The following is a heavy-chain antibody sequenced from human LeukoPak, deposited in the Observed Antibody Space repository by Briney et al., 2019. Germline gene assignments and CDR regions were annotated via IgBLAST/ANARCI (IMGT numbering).Heavy chain of an antibody. CDR2: ISAYNGNT. Sequence: ASVKVSCKASGYTFTSYGISWVRQAPGQGHEWMGWISAYNGNTNYAQKLQGRVTMTTDTSTSTAYMELRSLRSDDTAVYYCARMARSSWTYYYYYGMDVWGQGTTVTVSS. CDR3: ARMARSSWTYYYYYGMDV. D-gene: IGHD6-13*01. CDR1: GYTFTSYG. V-gene: IGHV1-18*01. J-gene: IGHJ6*02.